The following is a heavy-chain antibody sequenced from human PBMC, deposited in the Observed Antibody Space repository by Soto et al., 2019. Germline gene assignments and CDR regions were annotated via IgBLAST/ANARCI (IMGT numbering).Heavy chain of an antibody. J-gene: IGHJ6*02. CDR2: IIPIFGTA. Sequence: QVQLVQSGAEVKKPGSSVKVSCKASGGTFSSYAISWVRQAPGHGLEWMGGIIPIFGTADYAQKFQGTVTITADESTSTAYMELSSLRSEDTAVYYCASVLELHYYYGMDVWGQGTTVTVSS. CDR1: GGTFSSYA. D-gene: IGHD1-7*01. V-gene: IGHV1-69*12. CDR3: ASVLELHYYYGMDV.